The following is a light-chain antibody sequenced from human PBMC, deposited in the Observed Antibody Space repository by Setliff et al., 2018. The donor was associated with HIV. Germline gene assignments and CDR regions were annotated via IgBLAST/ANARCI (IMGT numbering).Light chain of an antibody. CDR1: SGSVSTNYF. CDR3: VLYMGNGVSV. V-gene: IGLV8-61*01. Sequence: QTVVTQEPSFSVSPGGTVTLTCGLSSGSVSTNYFPSWYQQTPGQAPRTLIYSTNTRSSGVPDRFSGSILGNRAALTITGAQADDECDYYCVLYMGNGVSVFGGGTKVTVL. CDR2: STN. J-gene: IGLJ3*02.